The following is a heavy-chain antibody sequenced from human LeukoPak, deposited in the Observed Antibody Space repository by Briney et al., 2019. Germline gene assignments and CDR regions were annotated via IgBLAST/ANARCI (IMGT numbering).Heavy chain of an antibody. Sequence: GASVKVSCKASGYTFTGYYMHWVRQAPGQGLEWMGWINPNSGGTNYAQKFQGRATMTRDTSISTAYMELSRLRSDDTAVYYCAIGLRYFDWLSPFDYWGQGTLVTVSS. J-gene: IGHJ4*02. CDR2: INPNSGGT. CDR3: AIGLRYFDWLSPFDY. D-gene: IGHD3-9*01. V-gene: IGHV1-2*02. CDR1: GYTFTGYY.